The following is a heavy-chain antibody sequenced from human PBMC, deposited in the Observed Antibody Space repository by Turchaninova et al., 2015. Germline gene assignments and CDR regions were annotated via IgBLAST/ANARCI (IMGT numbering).Heavy chain of an antibody. D-gene: IGHD6-13*01. CDR2: NSSRSTYI. J-gene: IGHJ4*02. V-gene: IGHV3-21*01. CDR3: AREKTAAGGDY. CDR1: GFTFRSYD. Sequence: EVQLVESGGGLVKPGGSLRLSCAASGFTFRSYDMTWVRQAPGKGLEWVSANSSRSTYINHADSVRGRFTIPRDNAKNSLYLQMNNLRVEDTAIYFCAREKTAAGGDYWGQGTLVTVSA.